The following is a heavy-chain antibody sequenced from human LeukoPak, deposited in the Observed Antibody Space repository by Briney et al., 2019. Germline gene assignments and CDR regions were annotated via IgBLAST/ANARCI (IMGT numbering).Heavy chain of an antibody. Sequence: GGSLRLSCVTSGFTFSNFAMNWVRQAPGKGLEWVSVVTGDSGTTHYADSVKGRFTISRGTSKNTVYMQMNSLRAEETAIYYCAKGWSGYFRSPFDLWGRGTMVTVSS. D-gene: IGHD3-3*01. CDR2: VTGDSGTT. CDR3: AKGWSGYFRSPFDL. CDR1: GFTFSNFA. V-gene: IGHV3-23*01. J-gene: IGHJ3*01.